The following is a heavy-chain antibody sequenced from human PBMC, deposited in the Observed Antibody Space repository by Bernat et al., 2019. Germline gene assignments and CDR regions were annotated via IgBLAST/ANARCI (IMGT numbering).Heavy chain of an antibody. V-gene: IGHV3-49*04. CDR3: GRQYYFDY. Sequence: EVQLVESGGGLVQPRRSLRLSCTASGFTFGDYDVSWVRQAPGKGLEWVGFIRSKAYGGTPEYAASVKGRFTISRDDSISIAYLQMNSLKTDDTAVYYCGRQYYFDYWGQGTLVTVSS. CDR1: GFTFGDYD. J-gene: IGHJ4*02. D-gene: IGHD2/OR15-2a*01. CDR2: IRSKAYGGTP.